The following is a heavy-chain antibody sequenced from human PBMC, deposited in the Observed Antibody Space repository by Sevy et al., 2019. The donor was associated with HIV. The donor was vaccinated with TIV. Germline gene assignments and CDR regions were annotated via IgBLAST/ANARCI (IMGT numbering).Heavy chain of an antibody. CDR1: GFTVSSVY. Sequence: GGSLRLSCAASGFTVSSVYMSWVRQAPGKGLEWDSLIYDAGSTYFADSVEGRFTISRDDSKNTLYLQMNSLRAEDTAVYFCARESGYSSSPGAFDIWGQGTMVTVSS. CDR2: IYDAGST. CDR3: ARESGYSSSPGAFDI. V-gene: IGHV3-53*01. D-gene: IGHD6-19*01. J-gene: IGHJ3*02.